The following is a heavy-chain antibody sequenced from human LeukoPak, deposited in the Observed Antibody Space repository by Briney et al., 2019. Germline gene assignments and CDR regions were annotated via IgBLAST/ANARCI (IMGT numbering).Heavy chain of an antibody. Sequence: SETLSLTCSVSGDSISSDYWNWIRQPPGKGLEWIVYFFYTGRTNYNPSFKSRVTMSVDPSKSQFSLTMNSVTAADTAVYFCARGVVVVADAPEWFDPWGQGTLVIVSP. J-gene: IGHJ5*02. CDR1: GDSISSDY. D-gene: IGHD2-15*01. CDR3: ARGVVVVADAPEWFDP. V-gene: IGHV4-59*01. CDR2: FFYTGRT.